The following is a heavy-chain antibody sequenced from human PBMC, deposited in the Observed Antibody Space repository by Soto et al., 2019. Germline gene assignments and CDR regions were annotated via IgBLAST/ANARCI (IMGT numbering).Heavy chain of an antibody. J-gene: IGHJ4*02. CDR1: GYTFTNYV. CDR2: INAASGNT. V-gene: IGHV1-3*01. Sequence: ASVKVSCKASGYTFTNYVMYWVRQAPGQSLEWVGWINAASGNTKYSQKFQDRVTLTRDTSATTVFMEMSSLGLEDTAVYFCARGRASFQFDNRGQGTPVTGSS. D-gene: IGHD3-16*02. CDR3: ARGRASFQFDN.